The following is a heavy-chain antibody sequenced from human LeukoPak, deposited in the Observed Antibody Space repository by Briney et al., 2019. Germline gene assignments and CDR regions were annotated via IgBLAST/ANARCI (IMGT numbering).Heavy chain of an antibody. Sequence: SETLSLTCAVYGGSFSGYYWSWIGQPPGQGLEWIGEINHSGSTNYNPSLKSRVTMSVDTSKNQFSLKLSSVTAADTAVYYCARGENLYDFWSGYYDWGQGTLVTVSS. CDR2: INHSGST. V-gene: IGHV4-34*01. CDR1: GGSFSGYY. D-gene: IGHD3-3*01. CDR3: ARGENLYDFWSGYYD. J-gene: IGHJ4*02.